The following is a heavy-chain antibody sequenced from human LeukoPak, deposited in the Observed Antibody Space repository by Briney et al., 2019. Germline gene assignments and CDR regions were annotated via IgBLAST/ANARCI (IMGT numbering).Heavy chain of an antibody. CDR3: ARTYSSGWSDAFDI. V-gene: IGHV3-20*04. CDR2: INWNGGST. CDR1: GFTFSSYG. Sequence: PGGSLRLSCAASGFTFSSYGMSWVRQAPGKGLEWVSGINWNGGSTGYADSVKGRFTISRDNAKNSLYLQMNSLRAEDTALYYCARTYSSGWSDAFDIWGQGTMVTVSS. J-gene: IGHJ3*02. D-gene: IGHD6-19*01.